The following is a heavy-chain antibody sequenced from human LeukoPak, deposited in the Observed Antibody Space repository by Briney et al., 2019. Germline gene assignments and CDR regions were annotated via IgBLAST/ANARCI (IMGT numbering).Heavy chain of an antibody. V-gene: IGHV1-46*01. CDR3: ARHPQLSSRGFDI. D-gene: IGHD5-18*01. CDR2: INPSDYST. CDR1: GYTFTNYY. J-gene: IGHJ3*02. Sequence: AASVKVSCKASGYTFTNYYIHWVRQAPGQGLEWMGKINPSDYSTSYAQKFRGRVTMTRDTSTSTVYMELSSLRSEDTAVYYCARHPQLSSRGFDIWGQGTMVTVSP.